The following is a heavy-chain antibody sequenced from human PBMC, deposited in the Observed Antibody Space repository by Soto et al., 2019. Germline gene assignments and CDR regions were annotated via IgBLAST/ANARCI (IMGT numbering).Heavy chain of an antibody. CDR2: MWYDRSHT. Sequence: QAHLVESGGGVVQPGGSLRLSCPAPGFPFSSYAMHWARQAPGKGLEWVALMWYDRSHTYNAESVKGRFNISRDESKNMLFLHMSGLRAEDTAVYYCSRDRSWRTGYYSGIDVWGQGTTVTVS. CDR3: SRDRSWRTGYYSGIDV. D-gene: IGHD1-1*01. J-gene: IGHJ6*02. V-gene: IGHV3-33*01. CDR1: GFPFSSYA.